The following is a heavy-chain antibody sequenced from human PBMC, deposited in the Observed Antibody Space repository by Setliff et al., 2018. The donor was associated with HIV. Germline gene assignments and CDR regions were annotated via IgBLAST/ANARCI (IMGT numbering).Heavy chain of an antibody. D-gene: IGHD3-16*01. Sequence: VKVSCKASGDTFNSYAISWVRQAPGQELEWMGGVIPIFGTANYAQKFQGRVTISTDESTRTAYMELGSLRSEDTAIYYCARDRAEADVGGGVRGPTYFCDYWGQGTLVTVSS. CDR2: VIPIFGTA. CDR3: ARDRAEADVGGGVRGPTYFCDY. J-gene: IGHJ4*02. CDR1: GDTFNSYA. V-gene: IGHV1-69*05.